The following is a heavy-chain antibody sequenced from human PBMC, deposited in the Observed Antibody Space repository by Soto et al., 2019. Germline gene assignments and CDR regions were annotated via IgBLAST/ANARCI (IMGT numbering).Heavy chain of an antibody. J-gene: IGHJ4*01. Sequence: QITLKESGPTLVKPTQTLTLTCTFSGFSLSTSGVGVGWIRQPPGKALEWVALIYWDDDKRYSPSLKSRLTITKDTSKNPVVLTMTNMDPVDTATYYCAHRRKEGVLDYWGHGTLVTVSS. CDR2: IYWDDDK. CDR3: AHRRKEGVLDY. CDR1: GFSLSTSGVG. V-gene: IGHV2-5*02. D-gene: IGHD2-8*01.